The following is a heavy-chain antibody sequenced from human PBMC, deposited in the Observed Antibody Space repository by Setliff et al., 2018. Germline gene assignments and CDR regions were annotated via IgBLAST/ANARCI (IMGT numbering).Heavy chain of an antibody. D-gene: IGHD4-4*01. CDR2: ISNDAYTI. CDR1: GFSFSDYY. Sequence: GGSLRLSCAASGFSFSDYYMMWIRQAPGKGLEWVSYISNDAYTIHYADSMKGRLTISRDNSKNSVFLQMNSLRVEDTAVYYCAKDTGYYFDYWGQGTLVTVSS. V-gene: IGHV3-11*01. CDR3: AKDTGYYFDY. J-gene: IGHJ4*02.